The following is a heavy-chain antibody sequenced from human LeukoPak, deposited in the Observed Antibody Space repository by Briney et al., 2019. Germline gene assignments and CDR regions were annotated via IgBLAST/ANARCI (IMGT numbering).Heavy chain of an antibody. V-gene: IGHV4-39*01. J-gene: IGHJ4*02. D-gene: IGHD3-16*02. CDR3: ASFDLGELSFDY. CDR2: IYYSGST. CDR1: GGSISSSSYY. Sequence: SETLSLTCTVSGGSISSSSYYWGWIRQPPGKGLEWIGSIYYSGSTHYNPSLKSRVTISVDTSKNQFSLKLSSVTAADTAVYYCASFDLGELSFDYWGQGTLVTVSS.